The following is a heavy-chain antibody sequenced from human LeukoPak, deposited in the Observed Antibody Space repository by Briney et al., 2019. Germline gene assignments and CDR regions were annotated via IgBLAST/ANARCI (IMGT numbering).Heavy chain of an antibody. D-gene: IGHD2-2*01. CDR3: ARARDIVVVPAAKDWFDP. CDR1: GYTFTGYY. J-gene: IGHJ5*02. Sequence: ASVTVSCKASGYTFTGYYMHWVRQAPGQGLEWMGWINPNSGGTNYAQKFQGRVTMTRDTSISTAYMELSSLRSGDTAVYYCARARDIVVVPAAKDWFDPWGQGTLVTVSS. V-gene: IGHV1-2*02. CDR2: INPNSGGT.